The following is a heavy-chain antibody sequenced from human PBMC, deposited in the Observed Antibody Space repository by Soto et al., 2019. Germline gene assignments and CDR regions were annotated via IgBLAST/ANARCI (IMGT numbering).Heavy chain of an antibody. CDR2: MYSGGNT. V-gene: IGHV4-59*01. CDR1: GGSISGYY. J-gene: IGHJ4*02. CDR3: ARVSSGSSLYYFAY. D-gene: IGHD1-26*01. Sequence: PSETLSLTCTVSGGSISGYYWSWIRQPPGKGLEWIGYMYSGGNTNYNPSLKSRVTLSVDTSKNQFSLKVSSVTAADTAVYYCARVSSGSSLYYFAYWGQGTLVTVS.